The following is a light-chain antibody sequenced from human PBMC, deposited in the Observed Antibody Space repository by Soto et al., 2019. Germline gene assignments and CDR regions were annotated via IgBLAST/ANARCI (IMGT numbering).Light chain of an antibody. J-gene: IGLJ3*02. CDR3: SSYTSSSTRV. V-gene: IGLV2-14*01. CDR1: SSDVGGYNY. CDR2: EVS. Sequence: QSALTQPASVSGSPGQSITISCTGTSSDVGGYNYVSWYQQHPGKAPKLMIYEVSNRPSGVSNRFSGSKSGHTASLTICGLQAEDEADYYCSSYTSSSTRVFGGGTKVTVL.